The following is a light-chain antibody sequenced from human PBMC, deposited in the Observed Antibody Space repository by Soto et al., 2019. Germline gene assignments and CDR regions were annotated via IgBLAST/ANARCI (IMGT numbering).Light chain of an antibody. V-gene: IGKV3-20*01. Sequence: EIVLTQSPVTLSLSPGERATLSCRASQSVSSSNLAWYQQKPGQAPRLLIYAASSRATGIPDRFSGSGSGADFNLTISRLEPEDFAVYYCQQYGTSPPYTFGQGTTLEIK. CDR3: QQYGTSPPYT. CDR2: AAS. J-gene: IGKJ2*01. CDR1: QSVSSSN.